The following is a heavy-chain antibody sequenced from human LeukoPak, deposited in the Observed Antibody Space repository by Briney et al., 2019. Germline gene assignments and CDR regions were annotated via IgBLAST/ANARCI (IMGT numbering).Heavy chain of an antibody. CDR2: ISGSGGST. CDR1: GFTFSSYA. Sequence: GGSLRLSCAASGFTFSSYAMSWVRQAPGKGLEWVSAISGSGGSTYYADSVKSRFTISRGNSKNTLYLQMNSLRAEDTAVYYCAKSSVVVVAATFIWFDPWGQGTLVTVSS. V-gene: IGHV3-23*01. J-gene: IGHJ5*02. D-gene: IGHD2-15*01. CDR3: AKSSVVVVAATFIWFDP.